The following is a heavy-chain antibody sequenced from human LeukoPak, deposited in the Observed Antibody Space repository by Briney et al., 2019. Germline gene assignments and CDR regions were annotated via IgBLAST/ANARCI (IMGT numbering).Heavy chain of an antibody. Sequence: PGGSLRLSCAASGFTFSSYSMSWVRQAPGKGLEWVSAISDSGGSIYYADSVKGRFTISRDNSKNTLYLQMNSLRVEDTAVYYCAQSPRGSSGNYWGQGTLVTVSS. CDR1: GFTFSSYS. J-gene: IGHJ4*02. CDR3: AQSPRGSSGNY. CDR2: ISDSGGSI. D-gene: IGHD6-19*01. V-gene: IGHV3-23*01.